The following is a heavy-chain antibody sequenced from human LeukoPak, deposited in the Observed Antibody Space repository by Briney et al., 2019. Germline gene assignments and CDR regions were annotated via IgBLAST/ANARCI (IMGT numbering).Heavy chain of an antibody. V-gene: IGHV3-53*01. Sequence: PGGSLRLSCAATGLSVSSNFMSWVRQAPGKGLEWVSVLYGGGSTYYADSVKGRFTISRDTPKNSVYLQMNSLRSEDTAFYHCARGRCSSTSCYNTPNWFDPWGQGTLVTVSS. CDR2: LYGGGST. CDR3: ARGRCSSTSCYNTPNWFDP. CDR1: GLSVSSNF. J-gene: IGHJ5*02. D-gene: IGHD2-2*02.